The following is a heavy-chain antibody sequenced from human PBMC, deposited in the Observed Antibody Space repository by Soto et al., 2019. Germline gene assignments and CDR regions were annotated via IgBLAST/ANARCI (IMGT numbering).Heavy chain of an antibody. Sequence: TLPLTCTASGVSISTGGYYWRWLRLHPGKGPEWIGNIYSSGRTYYNHSLKSRVILSVDTSKDHFSLNLRSLTAADSAVYYFASVSGGDSGYYFYYCGRGSLVSASS. CDR3: ASVSGGDSGYYFYY. V-gene: IGHV4-31*03. D-gene: IGHD2-21*02. CDR1: GVSISTGGYY. J-gene: IGHJ4*02. CDR2: IYSSGRT.